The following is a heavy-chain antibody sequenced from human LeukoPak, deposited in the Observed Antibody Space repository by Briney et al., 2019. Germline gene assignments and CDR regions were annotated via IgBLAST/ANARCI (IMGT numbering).Heavy chain of an antibody. CDR2: ISGSGSST. D-gene: IGHD2-15*01. CDR3: AKGEVVVAATDY. Sequence: GGSLRLSCAASGFIFSNYGMNWVRQAPGKGLDWVSSISGSGSSTYYAESVRGRFTISRDNSKNTLYLQMNSLRAEDTAVYYCAKGEVVVAATDYWGQGTLVTVSS. V-gene: IGHV3-23*01. CDR1: GFIFSNYG. J-gene: IGHJ4*02.